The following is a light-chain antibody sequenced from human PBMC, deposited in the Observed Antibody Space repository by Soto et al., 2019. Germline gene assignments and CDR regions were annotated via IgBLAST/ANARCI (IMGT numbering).Light chain of an antibody. V-gene: IGKV3D-20*02. Sequence: EIVLTQSPGTLSLSPGERATLSCRASQSVSSSYLAWYQQKPGQAPSLLIYGASSRATGIPDRFSGGGSGTDFTLTISSLEPEDFGVYYCQQRHNWPITFGQGTRLEIK. J-gene: IGKJ5*01. CDR3: QQRHNWPIT. CDR1: QSVSSSY. CDR2: GAS.